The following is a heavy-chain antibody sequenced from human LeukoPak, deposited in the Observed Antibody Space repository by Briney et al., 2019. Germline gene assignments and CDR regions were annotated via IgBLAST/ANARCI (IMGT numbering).Heavy chain of an antibody. CDR2: IYTIGGT. D-gene: IGHD5-24*01. CDR1: GDSISTHY. Sequence: SETLSLTCIVSGDSISTHYWSWIRQPAGKGLEWIGRIYTIGGTDYNPSLRSQVTISVDTSKNQFSLKLNSVTAADTAIYYCARGDGYNFGSFDYWSPGTLVTVSS. V-gene: IGHV4-4*07. CDR3: ARGDGYNFGSFDY. J-gene: IGHJ4*02.